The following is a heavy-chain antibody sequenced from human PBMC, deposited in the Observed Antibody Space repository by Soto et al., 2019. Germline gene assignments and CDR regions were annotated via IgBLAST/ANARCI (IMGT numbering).Heavy chain of an antibody. V-gene: IGHV4-59*08. CDR3: ARHCPDIVAAITWGYYFDY. Sequence: PSETLSLTFNVSGGSMSGYYWTWIRQSPGKGLEWIGCVHFTVSTNYNPSLKSRVNISLDTSKNQFSLKLSSVSAADTAVYYCARHCPDIVAAITWGYYFDYWGQG. J-gene: IGHJ4*02. D-gene: IGHD5-12*01. CDR2: VHFTVST. CDR1: GGSMSGYY.